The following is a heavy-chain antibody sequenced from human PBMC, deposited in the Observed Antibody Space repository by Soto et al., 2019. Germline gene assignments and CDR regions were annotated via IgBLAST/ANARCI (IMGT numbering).Heavy chain of an antibody. V-gene: IGHV4-39*01. CDR2: IYYSGNT. D-gene: IGHD6-25*01. CDR1: GGAITTSSYS. Sequence: QLQLQASGPGLVKPAETLSLICTVSGGAITTSSYSWGWIRRPPGMGLEWIGSIYYSGNTYYNPSLKSPAPMSADTSQSRFPLQLSSVTAADTAVYSCARHHHLVAADTNRWFDAWGPGTLVTVSS. J-gene: IGHJ5*01. CDR3: ARHHHLVAADTNRWFDA.